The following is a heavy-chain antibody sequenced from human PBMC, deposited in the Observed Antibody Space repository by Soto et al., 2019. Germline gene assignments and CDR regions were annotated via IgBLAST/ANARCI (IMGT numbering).Heavy chain of an antibody. Sequence: EVQLVESGGGLVQPGGSLRLSCPPPGFTFSTYWMHGFRQVPGKGLLWVSRIISDGSRTYYADSVKGRFTISRDNAKNTLYLQMNSLRAEDTAVYYCARHLAGSRDYWGQGTLVTVSS. D-gene: IGHD3-10*01. CDR3: ARHLAGSRDY. V-gene: IGHV3-74*01. J-gene: IGHJ4*02. CDR2: IISDGSRT. CDR1: GFTFSTYW.